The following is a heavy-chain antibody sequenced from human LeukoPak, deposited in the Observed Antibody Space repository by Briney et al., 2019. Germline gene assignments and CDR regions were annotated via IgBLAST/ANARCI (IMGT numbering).Heavy chain of an antibody. D-gene: IGHD2-2*01. CDR2: ISGSGGST. Sequence: GGSLRLSCAASGFTFSSYAMSWVRQAPGKGLEWVSAISGSGGSTYYADSVKGRFTISRDNSKNTLYLQMKSLRAEDTAVYYCAKSLYPYYYMDVWGKGTTVTVSS. CDR3: AKSLYPYYYMDV. CDR1: GFTFSSYA. V-gene: IGHV3-23*01. J-gene: IGHJ6*03.